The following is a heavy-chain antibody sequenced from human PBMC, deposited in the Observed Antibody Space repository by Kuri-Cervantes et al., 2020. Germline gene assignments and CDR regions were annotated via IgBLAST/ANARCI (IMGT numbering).Heavy chain of an antibody. CDR3: AKMGYYDSSGYSWYYYYYMDV. CDR1: GFTFSSYS. D-gene: IGHD3-22*01. CDR2: ISSSSSTI. V-gene: IGHV3-48*01. Sequence: GESLKISCAASGFTFSSYSMNWVRQAPGKGLEWVSYISSSSSTIYYADSVKGRFTISRDNSKNTVYLQMNSLRVEDTAVYYCAKMGYYDSSGYSWYYYYYMDVWGKGTTVTVSS. J-gene: IGHJ6*03.